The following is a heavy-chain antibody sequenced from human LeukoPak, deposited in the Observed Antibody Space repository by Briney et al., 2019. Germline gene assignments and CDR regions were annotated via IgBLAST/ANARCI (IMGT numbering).Heavy chain of an antibody. CDR1: GGSITSYY. D-gene: IGHD6-13*01. CDR3: ARGEQLVISWFDP. V-gene: IGHV4-59*08. CDR2: IYYSGST. J-gene: IGHJ5*02. Sequence: SETLSLTCTVSGGSITSYYWSWIRQPPGKGLEWIGYIYYSGSTNYNPSLKSRVTISVDTSKNQFSLKLSSVTAADTAVYYCARGEQLVISWFDPWGQGTLVTVSS.